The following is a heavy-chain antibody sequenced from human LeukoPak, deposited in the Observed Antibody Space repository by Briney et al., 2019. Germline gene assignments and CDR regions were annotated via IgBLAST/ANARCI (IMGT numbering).Heavy chain of an antibody. D-gene: IGHD2/OR15-2a*01. CDR1: GFTFSSYG. CDR3: ARAPYTTGRGYYFDH. J-gene: IGHJ4*02. Sequence: GGSLRLSCVASGFTFSSYGMSWVRQGPGQGLEWVSRINHDGSSTTYADSVKGRFTISRDNAKNTLYLQMNSLRAEDTAVYYCARAPYTTGRGYYFDHWGQGALVTVSS. V-gene: IGHV3-74*01. CDR2: INHDGSST.